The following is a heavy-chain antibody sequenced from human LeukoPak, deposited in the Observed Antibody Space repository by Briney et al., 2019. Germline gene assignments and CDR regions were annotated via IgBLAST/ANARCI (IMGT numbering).Heavy chain of an antibody. CDR3: AREGYGDYARISGFDY. CDR2: IYTSGST. V-gene: IGHV4-61*02. Sequence: SQTLSLTCTGSGASISSGSYYWSWIRQPAGKGLEWIGRIYTSGSTNYNPSLKSRVTISVDTSKNQFSLKLSSVTAADTAVYYCAREGYGDYARISGFDYWGQGTLVTVSS. J-gene: IGHJ4*02. D-gene: IGHD4-17*01. CDR1: GASISSGSYY.